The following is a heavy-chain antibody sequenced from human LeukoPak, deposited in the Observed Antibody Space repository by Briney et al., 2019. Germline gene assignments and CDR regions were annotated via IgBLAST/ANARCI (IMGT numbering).Heavy chain of an antibody. CDR2: IWYDGSNK. Sequence: GGSLRLSCAASGFTFSSYGMHWVRQAPGKGLEWVAVIWYDGSNKYYADSVKGRFTISRDNAKNSLYLQVNSLRAEDTAVYYCARDPPWGFWGQGTLVTVSS. CDR3: ARDPPWGF. D-gene: IGHD7-27*01. J-gene: IGHJ4*02. V-gene: IGHV3-33*01. CDR1: GFTFSSYG.